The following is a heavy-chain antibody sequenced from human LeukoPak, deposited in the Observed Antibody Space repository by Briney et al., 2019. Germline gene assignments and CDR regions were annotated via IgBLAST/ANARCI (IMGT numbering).Heavy chain of an antibody. CDR2: ISYDGSNE. CDR3: ARDSNNYYYYMDV. CDR1: GFTFSSSA. V-gene: IGHV3-30*04. J-gene: IGHJ6*03. Sequence: GGSLRLSCAASGFTFSSSAMHWVRQAPGKGLDWVATISYDGSNEYYTDSVKGRFTISRDNSKNTLYLQMNSLRAEDTAVYYCARDSNNYYYYMDVWGKGTTVTVSS.